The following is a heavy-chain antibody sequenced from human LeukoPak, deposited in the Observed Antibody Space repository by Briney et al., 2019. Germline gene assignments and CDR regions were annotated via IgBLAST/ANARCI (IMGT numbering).Heavy chain of an antibody. Sequence: ASVKVSCKVSGYTLTELSMHWVRQAPGQGLEWMGRINPNSGATDYAQKFQGRVTMTRDTSISTVYMELNRLRSDDTAVYYCARELPFDYWGQGTLVTVSS. D-gene: IGHD3-10*01. CDR3: ARELPFDY. CDR1: GYTLTELS. J-gene: IGHJ4*02. CDR2: INPNSGAT. V-gene: IGHV1-2*06.